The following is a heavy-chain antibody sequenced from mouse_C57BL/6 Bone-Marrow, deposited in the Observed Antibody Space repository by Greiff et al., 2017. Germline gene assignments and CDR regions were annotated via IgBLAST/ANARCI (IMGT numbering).Heavy chain of an antibody. V-gene: IGHV5-6*01. D-gene: IGHD1-1*02. CDR2: ISSGGSYT. Sequence: EVQGVESGGDLVKPGGSLKLSCAADGFTFSSYGMSWVRQTPDKRLEWVATISSGGSYTYYPDSVKGRFTISRDNAKNTLYLQMSSLKSEDTAMYYCARHGGPDYWGQGTTLTVSS. CDR3: ARHGGPDY. CDR1: GFTFSSYG. J-gene: IGHJ2*01.